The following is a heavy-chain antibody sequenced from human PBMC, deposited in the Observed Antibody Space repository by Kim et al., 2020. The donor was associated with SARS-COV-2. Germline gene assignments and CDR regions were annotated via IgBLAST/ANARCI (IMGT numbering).Heavy chain of an antibody. CDR3: ARAPNDFWSGYSYYFDY. D-gene: IGHD3-3*01. Sequence: SETLSLTCTVSGGSVSSGSYFWSWIRQPPGKGLEWIGYIYYSGNTNYNPSLKSRITMSVETSKNQFSLKLRSVTAADTAVYYCARAPNDFWSGYSYYFDYWGQGTLVTVSS. CDR2: IYYSGNT. V-gene: IGHV4-61*01. J-gene: IGHJ4*02. CDR1: GGSVSSGSYF.